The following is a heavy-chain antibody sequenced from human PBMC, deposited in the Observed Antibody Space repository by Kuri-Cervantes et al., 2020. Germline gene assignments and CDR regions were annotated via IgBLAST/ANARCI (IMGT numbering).Heavy chain of an antibody. CDR3: ARFWSGYYF. CDR2: IRQDGSEM. D-gene: IGHD3-3*01. CDR1: GFTFSAYW. Sequence: GGSLRLSCAVSGFTFSAYWMNWVRQAPGKGLEWVASIRQDGSEMLYVDSVRGRFTISRDNAKNALFLQMNSLRAEDTAVYYCARFWSGYYFWGQGTLVTVSS. V-gene: IGHV3-7*01. J-gene: IGHJ4*02.